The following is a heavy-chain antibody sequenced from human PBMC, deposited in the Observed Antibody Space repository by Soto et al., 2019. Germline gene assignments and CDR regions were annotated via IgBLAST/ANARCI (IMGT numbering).Heavy chain of an antibody. CDR3: AIRHYYGDLIAFDI. CDR1: GGTFSSYT. CDR2: IIPILGIA. D-gene: IGHD4-17*01. Sequence: QVQLVQSGAEVKKPGSSVKVSCKASGGTFSSYTISWVRQAPGQGLEWMGRIIPILGIANYAQKFQGRVTITADQSTSTAYMELSSLKSEDTAVYYWAIRHYYGDLIAFDIWGQGTMVTVSS. V-gene: IGHV1-69*02. J-gene: IGHJ3*02.